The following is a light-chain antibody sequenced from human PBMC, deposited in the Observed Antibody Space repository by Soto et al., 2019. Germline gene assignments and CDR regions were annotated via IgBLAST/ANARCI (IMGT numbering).Light chain of an antibody. V-gene: IGKV3-20*01. CDR3: QQCATSPLT. CDR2: DAS. J-gene: IGKJ1*01. Sequence: EIVLTQSPGTLSLSPGERATLSCRASQSITNNYLAWYQQKPGQSPRLLIYDASFRATGIPDRFSGSGSGTDFTLTISRLEPEDFAVYHCQQCATSPLTFGQGTKVEIK. CDR1: QSITNNY.